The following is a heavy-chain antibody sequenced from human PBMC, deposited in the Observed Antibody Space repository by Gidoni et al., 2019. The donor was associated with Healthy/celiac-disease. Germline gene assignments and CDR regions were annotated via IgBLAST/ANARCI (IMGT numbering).Heavy chain of an antibody. D-gene: IGHD1-7*01. V-gene: IGHV3-15*01. CDR2: IKSKTDGGTT. CDR1: RFTFSNAW. Sequence: EVQLVASGGGLEKPGGSLRLSCAASRFTFSNAWLSWVRQAPGKGLEWVGRIKSKTDGGTTDYAAPVKGRFTISRDDSKNTLYLQMNSLKTEDTAVYYCTTVQLELRGPYYYGMDVWGQGTTVTVSS. J-gene: IGHJ6*02. CDR3: TTVQLELRGPYYYGMDV.